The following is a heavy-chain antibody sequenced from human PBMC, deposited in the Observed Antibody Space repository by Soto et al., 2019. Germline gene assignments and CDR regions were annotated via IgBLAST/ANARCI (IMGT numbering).Heavy chain of an antibody. Sequence: VHLQQWGAGLLRPSETLSLTCTVSGESFGDYYWSWIRQSPGKGLEWIGEVYHSGDTKYNPSLKRRVTISEDPSKNQFSLRMTSMTAADTGVYYCARGFSNSVTTRFDSWGQGTLVTVSS. CDR2: VYHSGDT. D-gene: IGHD4-17*01. V-gene: IGHV4-34*01. J-gene: IGHJ4*02. CDR3: ARGFSNSVTTRFDS. CDR1: GESFGDYY.